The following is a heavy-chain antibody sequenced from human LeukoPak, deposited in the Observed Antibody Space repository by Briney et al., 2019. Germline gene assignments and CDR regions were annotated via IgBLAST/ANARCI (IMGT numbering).Heavy chain of an antibody. V-gene: IGHV1-69*04. CDR3: ARENEPMQHFDY. CDR1: GGTFSSYT. D-gene: IGHD1-1*01. CDR2: IIPILGIA. Sequence: ASVKVSCEASGGTFSSYTISWVRQAPGQGLEWMGRIIPILGIANYAQKFQGRVTITADKSTSTAYMELSSLRSEDTAVYYCARENEPMQHFDYWGQGTLVTVSS. J-gene: IGHJ4*02.